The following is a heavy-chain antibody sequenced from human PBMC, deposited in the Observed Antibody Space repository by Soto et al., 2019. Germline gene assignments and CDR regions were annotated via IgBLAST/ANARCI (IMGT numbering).Heavy chain of an antibody. CDR2: IYSGGST. V-gene: IGHV3-53*01. D-gene: IGHD5-12*01. J-gene: IGHJ6*02. CDR3: ARSGRLRFPRYYYYYGMDV. Sequence: GGSLRLSCAASGFTVSSNYMSWVRQAPGKGLEWVSVIYSGGSTYYADSVKGRFTISRDNSKNTLYLQMNSLRAEDTAVYYCARSGRLRFPRYYYYYGMDVWGQGTTVTVSS. CDR1: GFTVSSNY.